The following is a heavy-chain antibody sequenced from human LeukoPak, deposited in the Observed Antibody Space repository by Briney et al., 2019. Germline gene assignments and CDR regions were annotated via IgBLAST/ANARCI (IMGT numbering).Heavy chain of an antibody. V-gene: IGHV3-7*03. J-gene: IGHJ4*02. CDR1: GFTFSSYW. Sequence: GGSLRLSCAASGFTFSSYWMSWVRQAPGKGLEWVANIKQDGSEKYYVDSVKGRFTISRDNAKNSLYLQMNSLRAEDTAVYYCARGLSGGPEGDFDYWGQGTLVTVSS. CDR2: IKQDGSEK. D-gene: IGHD6-19*01. CDR3: ARGLSGGPEGDFDY.